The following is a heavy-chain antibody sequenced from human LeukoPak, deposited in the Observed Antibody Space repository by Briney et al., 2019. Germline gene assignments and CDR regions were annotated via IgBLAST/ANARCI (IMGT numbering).Heavy chain of an antibody. CDR1: GFTFSSYA. CDR3: ARGIAAAGTVTDQGYYFDY. V-gene: IGHV3-30-3*01. Sequence: PGGSLRLSCAASGFTFSSYAMHGVRQAPGKGLEWVAVISYVGSNKYYADSVKGRFTISRDNSKNTLYLQMNSLRAEDTAVYYCARGIAAAGTVTDQGYYFDYWGQGTLVTVSS. J-gene: IGHJ4*02. CDR2: ISYVGSNK. D-gene: IGHD6-13*01.